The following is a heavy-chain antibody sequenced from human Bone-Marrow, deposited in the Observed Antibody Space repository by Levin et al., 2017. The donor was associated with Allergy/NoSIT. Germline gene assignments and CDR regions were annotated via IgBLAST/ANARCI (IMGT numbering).Heavy chain of an antibody. D-gene: IGHD3-16*01. CDR2: MYSGGTT. Sequence: PGGSLRLSCAASGFTVGNNYMSWVRHAPGKGLEWVSLMYSGGTTSYANSVKGRFTISRDSSKNTLYLQMDSLRVEDTAVYYCAGGPSRGYWGQGTLVTVSS. CDR3: AGGPSRGY. CDR1: GFTVGNNY. J-gene: IGHJ4*02. V-gene: IGHV3-53*01.